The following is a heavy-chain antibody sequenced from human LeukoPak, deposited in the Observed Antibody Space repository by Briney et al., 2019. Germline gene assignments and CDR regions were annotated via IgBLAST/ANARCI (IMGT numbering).Heavy chain of an antibody. J-gene: IGHJ4*02. Sequence: GGSLRLSCAASGFTFGNYGMSWVRQAPGKGLECVSHISSPGGSTYHADSVKGRFTISSDTSKSTLYLQMNSLRAEDTAVYYCALIPWIYPWYDYWGQGTLVTVSS. CDR1: GFTFGNYG. CDR3: ALIPWIYPWYDY. CDR2: ISSPGGST. D-gene: IGHD5-12*01. V-gene: IGHV3-23*01.